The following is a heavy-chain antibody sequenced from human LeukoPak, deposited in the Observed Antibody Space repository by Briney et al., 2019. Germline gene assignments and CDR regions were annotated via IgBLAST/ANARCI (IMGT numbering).Heavy chain of an antibody. D-gene: IGHD3-22*01. J-gene: IGHJ5*02. CDR1: GGTFSSYA. CDR2: IIPIFGTA. CDR3: ARCPYDSSGYRMFDP. V-gene: IGHV1-69*05. Sequence: ASVKVSCKASGGTFSSYAISWVRQAPGQGLEWMGGIIPIFGTANYAQEFQGRVTITTDESTSTAYMELSSLRSEDTAVYYCARCPYDSSGYRMFDPWGQGTLVTVSS.